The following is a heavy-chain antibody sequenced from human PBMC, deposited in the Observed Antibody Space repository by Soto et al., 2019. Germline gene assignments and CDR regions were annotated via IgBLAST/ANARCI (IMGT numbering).Heavy chain of an antibody. D-gene: IGHD2-2*01. J-gene: IGHJ5*02. V-gene: IGHV4-30-4*01. CDR2: IYYSGST. CDR1: GGSISSGDYY. Sequence: PSETLSLTCTVSGGSISSGDYYWTWIRQPPGKGLEWIGYIYYSGSTYYNPSLKSRVNISVDTSKNQFSLKLSSVTAADTAVYYCARVSVQYCISTSCYYGYGYWFDPWGQGTLVTVSS. CDR3: ARVSVQYCISTSCYYGYGYWFDP.